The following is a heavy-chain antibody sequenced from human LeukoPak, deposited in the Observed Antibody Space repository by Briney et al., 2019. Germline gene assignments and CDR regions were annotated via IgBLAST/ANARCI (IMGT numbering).Heavy chain of an antibody. CDR2: ISYDGSNK. CDR1: GFTFSSYA. Sequence: GRSLRLSCAASGFTFSSYAMHWVRQAPGKGLEWVAVISYDGSNKYYADSVKGRFTISRDNSKNTLYLQMNSLRAEDTAVYYCARAPFGYGGNPHDYWGQGTLVTVSS. V-gene: IGHV3-30-3*01. D-gene: IGHD4-23*01. CDR3: ARAPFGYGGNPHDY. J-gene: IGHJ4*02.